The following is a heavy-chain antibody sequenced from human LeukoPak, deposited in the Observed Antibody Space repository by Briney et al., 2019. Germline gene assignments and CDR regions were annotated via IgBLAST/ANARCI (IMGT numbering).Heavy chain of an antibody. V-gene: IGHV3-48*01. CDR1: GFTFSSYS. CDR3: ARGGHYDSVWGRYRQKDGFDY. J-gene: IGHJ4*02. D-gene: IGHD3-16*02. Sequence: GGSLRLSCAASGFTFSSYSMNWVRQAPGKGLEWVLYSSSGSSIRYYADSVKGRFTISRDNAKNSLYLQMNSLRAEDTAVYYCARGGHYDSVWGRYRQKDGFDYWGQGTLVIVSS. CDR2: SSSGSSIR.